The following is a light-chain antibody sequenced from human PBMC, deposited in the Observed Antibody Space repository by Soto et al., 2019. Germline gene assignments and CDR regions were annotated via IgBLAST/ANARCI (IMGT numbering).Light chain of an antibody. Sequence: QSALTQPPSASGTPGQRVTISCSGSNFNIGTNTVNWYQQLPGTAPKFVIYSNNQRPSGVPDRFSGSKSGTSASLAISGLQSEDEADYYCAAWDDSLNSYVFGTGTKVTVL. V-gene: IGLV1-44*01. CDR2: SNN. CDR3: AAWDDSLNSYV. CDR1: NFNIGTNT. J-gene: IGLJ1*01.